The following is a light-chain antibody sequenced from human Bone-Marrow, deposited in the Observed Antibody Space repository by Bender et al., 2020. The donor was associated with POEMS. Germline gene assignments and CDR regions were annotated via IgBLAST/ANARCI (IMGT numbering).Light chain of an antibody. Sequence: QSALTQPASVSGSPGQAITISCAGTTSDVGTSAYVSWYQQHPGKAPKLIIYDVSHRPSGVSNRFSASKSGDTASLTISGLQAEDEADYYCSSYTTSRTYVFGTGTKVTVL. CDR2: DVS. CDR1: TSDVGTSAY. CDR3: SSYTTSRTYV. J-gene: IGLJ1*01. V-gene: IGLV2-14*03.